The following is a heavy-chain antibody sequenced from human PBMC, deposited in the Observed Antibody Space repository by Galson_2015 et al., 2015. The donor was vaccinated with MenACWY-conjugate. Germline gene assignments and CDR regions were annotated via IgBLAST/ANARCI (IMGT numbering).Heavy chain of an antibody. Sequence: LRLSCAASGFIFNTYWMHWVRQAPGKGLVWVSRINPGGSSTTYADSVKDRFTISRDNTKNTLYLQMNSLRPEDTAVFYCAKTRGASFYFDSWGQGTLVTVSS. CDR2: INPGGSST. J-gene: IGHJ4*02. D-gene: IGHD1-26*01. V-gene: IGHV3-74*01. CDR1: GFIFNTYW. CDR3: AKTRGASFYFDS.